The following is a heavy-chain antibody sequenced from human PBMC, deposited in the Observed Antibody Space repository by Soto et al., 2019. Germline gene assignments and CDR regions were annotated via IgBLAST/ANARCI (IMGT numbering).Heavy chain of an antibody. Sequence: GGSLRLSCAASGFTFSSYGMHWVRQAPGKGLEWVAVIWYDGSNKYYADSVKGRFTISRENSKNTLYLQMNSLRAEDTAVYYCARADDFWSGYSQHPENSLDVWGKGTTVTVSS. V-gene: IGHV3-33*01. CDR1: GFTFSSYG. J-gene: IGHJ6*04. CDR2: IWYDGSNK. CDR3: ARADDFWSGYSQHPENSLDV. D-gene: IGHD3-3*01.